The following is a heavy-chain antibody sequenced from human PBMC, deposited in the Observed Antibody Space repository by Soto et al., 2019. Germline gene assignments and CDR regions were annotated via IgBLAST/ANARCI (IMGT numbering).Heavy chain of an antibody. CDR2: ISLYSDGT. D-gene: IGHD2-2*01. CDR1: RDAYASYC. CDR3: ARVVPGAEAWFGP. J-gene: IGHJ5*02. Sequence: GTSVKPCCEKRRDAYASYCSSSARHAPGQPLEWLGWISLYSDGTNYAQKFQGRVSMTTDTSTTTAYMELRSLRSDDTAVYYCARVVPGAEAWFGPWGQGTLVTVSS. V-gene: IGHV1-18*01.